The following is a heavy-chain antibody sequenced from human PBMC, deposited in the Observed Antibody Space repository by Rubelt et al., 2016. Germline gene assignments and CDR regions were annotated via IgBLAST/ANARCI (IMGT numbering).Heavy chain of an antibody. CDR1: GGSFSGYY. D-gene: IGHD5-24*01. CDR3: AKYTMATMYDY. V-gene: IGHV4-34*01. J-gene: IGHJ4*02. CDR2: INHSGST. Sequence: QVQLQQWGAGLLKPSETLSLTCAVYGGSFSGYYWSWIRQPPGKGLEWIGEINHSGSTNYNPSLKSRATISLDTSKNQFSLRLSSVTAADTAVYFCAKYTMATMYDYWGQGTLVTVSS.